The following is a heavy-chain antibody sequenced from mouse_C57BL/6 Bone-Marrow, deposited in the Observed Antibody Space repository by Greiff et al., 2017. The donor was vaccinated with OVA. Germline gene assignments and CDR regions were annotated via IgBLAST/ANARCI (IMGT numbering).Heavy chain of an antibody. D-gene: IGHD2-3*01. J-gene: IGHJ3*01. CDR3: GRNWGLLPFAY. V-gene: IGHV2-2*01. Sequence: VQLQQSGPGLVQPSQSLSITCTVSGFSLTSYGVHWVRQSPGQGLEWLGVIWSGGSTDYNAAFISRLSISKDNSKSQVFFKMNSLQADDTAIYYCGRNWGLLPFAYWGQGTLVTVSA. CDR1: GFSLTSYG. CDR2: IWSGGST.